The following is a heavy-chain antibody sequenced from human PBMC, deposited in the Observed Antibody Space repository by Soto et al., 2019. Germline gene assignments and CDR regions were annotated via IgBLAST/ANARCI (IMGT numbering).Heavy chain of an antibody. CDR2: ISSSSSYI. Sequence: TGGSLRLSCAASGFTFSSYSMNWVRQAPGKGLEWVSSISSSSSYIYYADSVKGRFTISRDNAKNSLYLQMNSLRAEDTAVYYCARYGYDSSGYWHGMDVWGQGTTVTFSS. D-gene: IGHD3-22*01. CDR1: GFTFSSYS. J-gene: IGHJ6*02. CDR3: ARYGYDSSGYWHGMDV. V-gene: IGHV3-21*01.